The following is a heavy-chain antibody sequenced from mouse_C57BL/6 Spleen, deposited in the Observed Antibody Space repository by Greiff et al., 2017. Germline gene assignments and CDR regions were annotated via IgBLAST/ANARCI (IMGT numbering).Heavy chain of an antibody. J-gene: IGHJ2*01. CDR2: FYPGRGSI. V-gene: IGHV1-62-2*01. CDR1: GYTFTEYT. CDR3: ARHEKGLLAFDY. D-gene: IGHD2-13*01. Sequence: QVLLQQSGAELVKPGASLKLSCKASGYTFTEYTIHWVQQRSGQGLEWIGWFYPGRGSIKYNETFKDKATLTADKSSSTVYMELSRLTSEDSAIYYCARHEKGLLAFDYWGQGTTLTVSS.